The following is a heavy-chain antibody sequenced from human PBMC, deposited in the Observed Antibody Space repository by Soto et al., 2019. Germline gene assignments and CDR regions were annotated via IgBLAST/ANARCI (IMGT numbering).Heavy chain of an antibody. CDR2: INPNSGGT. D-gene: IGHD3-9*01. CDR3: ARDLGQNRLRYFDWLPNSNYYYYGMDV. CDR1: GCTFTGYY. J-gene: IGHJ6*02. Sequence: VASVKVSCKASGCTFTGYYMHWVRQAPGQGLEWMGWINPNSGGTNYAQKFQGWVTMTRDTSISTAYMELSRLRSDDTAVYYCARDLGQNRLRYFDWLPNSNYYYYGMDVWGQGTAVTVSS. V-gene: IGHV1-2*04.